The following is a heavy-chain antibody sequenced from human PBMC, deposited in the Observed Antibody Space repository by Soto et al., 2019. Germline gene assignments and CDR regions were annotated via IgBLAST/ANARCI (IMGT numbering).Heavy chain of an antibody. CDR1: GGTFSSYA. D-gene: IGHD3-16*01. CDR2: IIPIFGTA. V-gene: IGHV1-69*13. Sequence: SVKVSCKASGGTFSSYAISWVRQAPGQGLEWMGGIIPIFGTANYAQKFQGRVTITADESTSTAYMELSSLRSEDTAVYYCARVGGKPVYYYYYGMDVWGQGTTVTVSS. CDR3: ARVGGKPVYYYYYGMDV. J-gene: IGHJ6*02.